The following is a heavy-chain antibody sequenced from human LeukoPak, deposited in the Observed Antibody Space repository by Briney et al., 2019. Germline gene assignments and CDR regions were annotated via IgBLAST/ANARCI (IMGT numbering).Heavy chain of an antibody. Sequence: GGSLRLSCAASVFTFSSYWMSWVRQGPGGGLGWVSHIKQDGSEKYYVASVKGRFTISRDNAKNSLYLQMNSLRAEDTAVYYCARDRTIAYSSYYFDYWGQGTLVTVSS. CDR1: VFTFSSYW. CDR2: IKQDGSEK. J-gene: IGHJ4*02. D-gene: IGHD5-18*01. V-gene: IGHV3-7*03. CDR3: ARDRTIAYSSYYFDY.